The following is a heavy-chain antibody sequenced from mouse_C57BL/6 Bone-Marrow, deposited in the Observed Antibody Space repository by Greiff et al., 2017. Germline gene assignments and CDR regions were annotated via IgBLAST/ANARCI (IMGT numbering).Heavy chain of an antibody. CDR3: ARWTIYYYGSSYVNYFDY. CDR1: GYTFTSYW. CDR2: IDPSDSYT. J-gene: IGHJ2*01. V-gene: IGHV1-50*01. D-gene: IGHD1-1*01. Sequence: QVQLQQPGAELVKPGASVKLSCKASGYTFTSYWMQWVKPRPGQGLEWIGEIDPSDSYTNYNQKFKGKATLTVDTSSSTAYMQLSSLTSEDSAVYYCARWTIYYYGSSYVNYFDYWGQGTTLTVSS.